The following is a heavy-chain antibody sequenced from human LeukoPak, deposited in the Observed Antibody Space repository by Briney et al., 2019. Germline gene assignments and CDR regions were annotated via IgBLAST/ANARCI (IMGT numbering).Heavy chain of an antibody. D-gene: IGHD1-1*01. CDR2: INPNSGGT. CDR3: ARGGLERRGVYNWFDP. Sequence: ASVKVSCKASGYTFTGYYMHWVRQAPGQGLEWMGWINPNSGGTNYAQKFQGRVTMTRDTSISTAYMELSRLRSDDTAVYYCARGGLERRGVYNWFDPWGQGTLVTVSS. V-gene: IGHV1-2*02. J-gene: IGHJ5*02. CDR1: GYTFTGYY.